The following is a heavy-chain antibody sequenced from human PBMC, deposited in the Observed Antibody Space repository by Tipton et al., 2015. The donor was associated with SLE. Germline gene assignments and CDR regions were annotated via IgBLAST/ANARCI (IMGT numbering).Heavy chain of an antibody. D-gene: IGHD1-1*01. J-gene: IGHJ6*04. CDR3: ARENWSFSHMDV. CDR1: GGSISNHY. V-gene: IGHV4-59*11. CDR2: FSYSGST. Sequence: GLVKPSETLSLTCTVSGGSISNHYWNWIRQPPGKGLEWIGYFSYSGSTHYNPSLRSRVTISLNTSKNQFSLKLTSVTAADTALYFCARENWSFSHMDVWGIGTTVTVSS.